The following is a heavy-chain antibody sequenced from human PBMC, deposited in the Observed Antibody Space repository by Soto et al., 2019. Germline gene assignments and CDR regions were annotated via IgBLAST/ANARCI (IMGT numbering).Heavy chain of an antibody. CDR1: GGSISSGGYY. J-gene: IGHJ6*02. Sequence: SETLSLTCTVSGGSISSGGYYWSWIRQHPGKGLEWIGYTYYSGSTYYNPSLKSRVTISVDTSKNQFSLKLSSVTAADTAVYFCARDRGPQDSSGGYQFYGMDVWGQGTMVTVSS. V-gene: IGHV4-31*03. CDR3: ARDRGPQDSSGGYQFYGMDV. D-gene: IGHD6-25*01. CDR2: TYYSGST.